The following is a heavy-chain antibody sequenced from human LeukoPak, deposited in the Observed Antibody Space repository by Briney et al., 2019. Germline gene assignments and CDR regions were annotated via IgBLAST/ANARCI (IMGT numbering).Heavy chain of an antibody. V-gene: IGHV4-59*13. J-gene: IGHJ5*02. CDR3: ARYHSRSHEGWIDP. D-gene: IGHD3-10*01. CDR1: GGSISNYL. Sequence: PSETLSLTCSVSGGSISNYLWSWIRQPPGRGLEWIGYVSYSGKTDYTPSLKSRVTISLDAFNNHFSLTLSSVTAADTAVYYCARYHSRSHEGWIDPWGQGALVTVSS. CDR2: VSYSGKT.